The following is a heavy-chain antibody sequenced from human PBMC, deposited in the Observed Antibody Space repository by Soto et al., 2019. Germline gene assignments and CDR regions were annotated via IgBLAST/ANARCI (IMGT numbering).Heavy chain of an antibody. D-gene: IGHD2-21*02. CDR3: ARDRVVVTAHPEAFEI. Sequence: GSVKVSGKSSGYTFSSYYMHWVRQAPGQGLEWMGIINPSGGSTTYAQKFQGRVTMTRDTSTSTVYMELSSLGSEDTAVYYCARDRVVVTAHPEAFEIWGQ. CDR2: INPSGGST. CDR1: GYTFSSYY. J-gene: IGHJ3*02. V-gene: IGHV1-46*01.